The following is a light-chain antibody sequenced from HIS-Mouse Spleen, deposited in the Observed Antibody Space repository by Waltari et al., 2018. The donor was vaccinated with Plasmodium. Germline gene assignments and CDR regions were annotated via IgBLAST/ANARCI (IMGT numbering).Light chain of an antibody. Sequence: ELVLTQSPGTLSLSPGERATLSCRASQSVSSSYLAWYQQKPGQDPSLLIYGASSRANGIPDRFCVSGSGTDFTLTISRLEPEYCAVYYCQQYGSSPYTFGQGTKLEIK. J-gene: IGKJ2*01. V-gene: IGKV3-20*01. CDR3: QQYGSSPYT. CDR2: GAS. CDR1: QSVSSSY.